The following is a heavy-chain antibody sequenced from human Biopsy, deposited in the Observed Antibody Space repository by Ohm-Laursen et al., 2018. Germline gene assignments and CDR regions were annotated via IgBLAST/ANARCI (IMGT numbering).Heavy chain of an antibody. Sequence: SLRLSCSASGLTFSDYYMSWIRQAPGKGLEWLSYISGSGTTILYADSVKGRFTVSRDNAKNSLYLQMNSLTVEDTAVYYCARDGAGSYHDYWGQGTLVTVSS. D-gene: IGHD3-10*01. CDR1: GLTFSDYY. J-gene: IGHJ4*02. V-gene: IGHV3-11*01. CDR3: ARDGAGSYHDY. CDR2: ISGSGTTI.